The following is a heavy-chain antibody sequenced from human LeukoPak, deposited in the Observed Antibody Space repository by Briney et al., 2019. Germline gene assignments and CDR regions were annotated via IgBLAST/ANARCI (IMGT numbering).Heavy chain of an antibody. J-gene: IGHJ4*02. Sequence: ASVKVSCKASGYTFTSYYMHWVRQAPGQGLEWMGIINPSGGSTSYAQKFQSRVTMTRDTSTSTVYMELSSLRSEDTAVYYCARPAGYQLPKEMYLYYWGQGTLVTVSS. V-gene: IGHV1-46*01. CDR3: ARPAGYQLPKEMYLYY. D-gene: IGHD2-2*01. CDR1: GYTFTSYY. CDR2: INPSGGST.